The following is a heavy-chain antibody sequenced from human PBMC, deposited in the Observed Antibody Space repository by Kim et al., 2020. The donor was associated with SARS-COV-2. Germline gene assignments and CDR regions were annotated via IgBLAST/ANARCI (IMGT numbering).Heavy chain of an antibody. CDR2: IWGDGDNI. J-gene: IGHJ4*02. Sequence: GGSLRLSCAASGFSFSSSAMSWVRQAPGKGLEWVSTIWGDGDNIYYADSVKGRFTVSRDNSKNSVYLQMNSLRAEDTALYYCVKRVITAHWSCFDFLGPG. CDR3: VKRVITAHWSCFDF. V-gene: IGHV3-23*01. CDR1: GFSFSSSA. D-gene: IGHD1-26*01.